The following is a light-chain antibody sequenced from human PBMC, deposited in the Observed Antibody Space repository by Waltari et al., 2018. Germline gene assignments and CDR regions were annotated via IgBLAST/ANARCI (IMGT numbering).Light chain of an antibody. CDR3: CSYAGRVV. V-gene: IGLV2-23*02. Sequence: QSALTQPASVSGSPGQSITISCTGPSRDIGTYDLVSWYQQYPGKDPKLMIYEVNKRPSGLSDRFSGSKSGNTASLTISGLQAEDEADYYCCSYAGRVVFGGGTKLTVL. CDR2: EVN. CDR1: SRDIGTYDL. J-gene: IGLJ2*01.